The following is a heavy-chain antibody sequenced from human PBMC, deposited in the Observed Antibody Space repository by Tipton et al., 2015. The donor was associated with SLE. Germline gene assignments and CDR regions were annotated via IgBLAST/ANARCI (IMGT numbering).Heavy chain of an antibody. CDR2: INHSGST. CDR3: ARQAYYYDSSGSYSYYFDY. V-gene: IGHV4-34*01. Sequence: TLSLTCAVYGGSFSGYYWSWIRQPPGKGLEWIGEINHSGSTNHNPSLKSRVTISVHTSKNQFSLQLTSVTAADTAVYFCARQAYYYDSSGSYSYYFDYWGQGTLVTVAS. D-gene: IGHD3-22*01. CDR1: GGSFSGYY. J-gene: IGHJ4*02.